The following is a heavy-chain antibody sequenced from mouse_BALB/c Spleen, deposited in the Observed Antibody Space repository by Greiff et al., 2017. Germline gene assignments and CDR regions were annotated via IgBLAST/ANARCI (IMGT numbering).Heavy chain of an antibody. CDR1: GFTFSSYA. CDR2: ISSGGSYT. V-gene: IGHV5-9-3*01. Sequence: EVQGVESGGGLVKPGGSLKLSCAASGFTFSSYAMSWVRQTPEKRLEWVATISSGGSYTYYPDSVKGRFTISRDNAKNTLYLQMSSLRSEDTAMYYCARHGHYYGSSYDWFAYWGQGTLVTVSA. D-gene: IGHD1-1*01. CDR3: ARHGHYYGSSYDWFAY. J-gene: IGHJ3*01.